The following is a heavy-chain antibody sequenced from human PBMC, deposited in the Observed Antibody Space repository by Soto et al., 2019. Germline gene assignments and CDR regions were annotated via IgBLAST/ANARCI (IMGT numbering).Heavy chain of an antibody. CDR1: GGSISSYY. D-gene: IGHD3-16*01. V-gene: IGHV4-4*07. CDR3: ARAGGVGPDYAYSDAHFYYYGMDV. J-gene: IGHJ6*04. CDR2: IYTSGST. Sequence: KTSETLSLTCTVYGGSISSYYWSWIRQPAGKGLEWIGRIYTSGSTNYNPSLKSRVTMSVDTSKNQSSLKLSPVTAADTAVYYCARAGGVGPDYAYSDAHFYYYGMDVWGGGSALTVSS.